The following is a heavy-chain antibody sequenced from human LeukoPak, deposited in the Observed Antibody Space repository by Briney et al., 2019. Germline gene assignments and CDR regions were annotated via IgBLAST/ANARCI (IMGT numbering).Heavy chain of an antibody. V-gene: IGHV1-2*02. D-gene: IGHD6-13*01. CDR1: GYTFTGYY. J-gene: IGHJ4*02. Sequence: ASVKVSCKASGYTFTGYYMHWVRPAPGQGLEWMAWINPDRGGTNYAQKFQGRGTMTRDTSISTAYMELSRLRSDDTAVYYCARVGGISSSWYSLDYWGQGTLVTVSS. CDR3: ARVGGISSSWYSLDY. CDR2: INPDRGGT.